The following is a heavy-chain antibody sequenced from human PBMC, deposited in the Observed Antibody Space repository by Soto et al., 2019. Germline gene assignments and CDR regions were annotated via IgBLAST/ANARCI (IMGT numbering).Heavy chain of an antibody. CDR2: INVGKDNT. D-gene: IGHD1-26*01. J-gene: IGHJ5*02. V-gene: IGHV1-3*01. CDR1: GYTFISYA. Sequence: GASVKVSCKASGYTFISYAMHWVRQAPGQRLEWMGWINVGKDNTKYSQKFQGRVTITRDTSASTAYMELSSLTSEDTAVYYCVRAPAQSKWEPVPRWFDPWGQGTLVTVSS. CDR3: VRAPAQSKWEPVPRWFDP.